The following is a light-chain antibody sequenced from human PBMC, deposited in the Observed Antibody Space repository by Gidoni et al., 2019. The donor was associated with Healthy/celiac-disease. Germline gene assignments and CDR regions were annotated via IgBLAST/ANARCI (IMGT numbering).Light chain of an antibody. J-gene: IGKJ2*01. Sequence: IVLKQSPGTLSLSPGERATRSCRASQSFSSSYLAWYQQKHGQAPRLLIYGASSSATGIPARFSVSGSGTYFTLPIISLVPADFAVFYFQQYGSSPRTFGQGTKLEIK. CDR3: QQYGSSPRT. V-gene: IGKV3-20*01. CDR1: QSFSSSY. CDR2: GAS.